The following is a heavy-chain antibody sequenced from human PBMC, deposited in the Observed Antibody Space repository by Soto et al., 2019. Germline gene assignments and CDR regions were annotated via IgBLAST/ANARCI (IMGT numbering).Heavy chain of an antibody. J-gene: IGHJ4*02. V-gene: IGHV3-66*01. D-gene: IGHD1-26*01. Sequence: EVQLVESGGGLVQPGGSLRLSCAASGFTVSTYYMSWVRQAPGKGLEWVSLIYNVGSTYYADSVKGRFTISRDTSENTLYLQMHSLRVEETAVDFCASSGSRPRFDSCGQGALVTVSS. CDR1: GFTVSTYY. CDR2: IYNVGST. CDR3: ASSGSRPRFDS.